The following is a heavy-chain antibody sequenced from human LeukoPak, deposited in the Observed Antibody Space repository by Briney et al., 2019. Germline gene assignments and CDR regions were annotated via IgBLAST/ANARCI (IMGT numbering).Heavy chain of an antibody. D-gene: IGHD5-12*01. J-gene: IGHJ4*02. Sequence: ASVKVPCKASGYTFTGYYMHWVRQAPGQGLEWMGWINPDSGGTRFAQKFQGRVILTRDTSISTAYMELSSLKSDDTAVYYCASVYNSGWYFDYWGQGALVTVSS. CDR3: ASVYNSGWYFDY. V-gene: IGHV1-2*02. CDR1: GYTFTGYY. CDR2: INPDSGGT.